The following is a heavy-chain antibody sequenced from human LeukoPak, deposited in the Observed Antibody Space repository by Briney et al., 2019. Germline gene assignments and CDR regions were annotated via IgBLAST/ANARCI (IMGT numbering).Heavy chain of an antibody. CDR1: GFTFSDDV. Sequence: GGSLRLSCAASGFTFSDDVMSWVRQAPGKGPEWVSSIDGGGGGTDYADSVRGRFTISRANFKNTSYLQMNSLRADDTAVYYCARRIGGTKDYWGQGAQVTVSS. V-gene: IGHV3-23*01. CDR2: IDGGGGGT. D-gene: IGHD3-3*01. J-gene: IGHJ4*02. CDR3: ARRIGGTKDY.